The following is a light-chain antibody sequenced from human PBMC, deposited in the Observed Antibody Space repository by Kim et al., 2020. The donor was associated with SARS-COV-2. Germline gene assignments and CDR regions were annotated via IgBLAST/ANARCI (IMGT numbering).Light chain of an antibody. CDR2: DAS. CDR1: QSVSSY. J-gene: IGKJ2*01. CDR3: QQRSNWPGT. Sequence: EIVLTQSPATLSLSPGERATLSCMASQSVSSYLAWYQQKPGQAPSLLIYDASNRATGIPARFSGSGSGTDFTLNISSLEPEDFAVYYCQQRSNWPGTFGQGTRLE. V-gene: IGKV3-11*01.